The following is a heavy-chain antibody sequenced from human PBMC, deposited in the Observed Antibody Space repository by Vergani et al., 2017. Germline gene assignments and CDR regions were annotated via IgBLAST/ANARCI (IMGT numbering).Heavy chain of an antibody. D-gene: IGHD2/OR15-2a*01. V-gene: IGHV4-39*01. Sequence: QVRLQESGPGLVKPSETLSLTCTVSGASVSSSVSSSGYSWGWLRQPPGKGLEWIASLYYRGNSYYSPSLRSRVTISLDTSKNQVSLKLSSVTAADTAVYYCARSMFLLYPHYGMDVWGQGTTVTVSS. CDR3: ARSMFLLYPHYGMDV. CDR1: GASVSSSVSSSGYS. CDR2: LYYRGNS. J-gene: IGHJ6*02.